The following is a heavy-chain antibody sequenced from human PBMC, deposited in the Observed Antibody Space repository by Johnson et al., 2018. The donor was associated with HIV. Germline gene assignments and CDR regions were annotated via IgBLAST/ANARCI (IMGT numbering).Heavy chain of an antibody. CDR3: AKDLFTEREDDVFDV. Sequence: VQLVESGGGLVQPGGSLRLSCAASGFTVSSNYMSWVRQAPGKGLEWVSTIYSGGSTYYADSVKGRFTISRDNAKNSLYLQMNSLRAEDTALYYCAKDLFTEREDDVFDVWGQGTMVTVSS. J-gene: IGHJ3*01. V-gene: IGHV3-53*01. D-gene: IGHD1-26*01. CDR1: GFTVSSNY. CDR2: IYSGGST.